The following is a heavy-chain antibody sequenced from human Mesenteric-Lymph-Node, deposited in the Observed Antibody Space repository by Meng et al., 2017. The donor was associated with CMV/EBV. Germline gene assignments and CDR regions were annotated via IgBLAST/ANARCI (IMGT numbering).Heavy chain of an antibody. V-gene: IGHV3-33*01. CDR1: GFTFSSYG. J-gene: IGHJ4*02. D-gene: IGHD3-9*01. CDR3: ARAPWDYDILTGGFDY. CDR2: IWYDGSNK. Sequence: SGFTFSSYGLHWVRQAPGKGLEWVAVIWYDGSNKYYADSVKGRFTISRDNSKNTLYLQMNSLRAEDTAVYYCARAPWDYDILTGGFDYWGQGTLVTVSS.